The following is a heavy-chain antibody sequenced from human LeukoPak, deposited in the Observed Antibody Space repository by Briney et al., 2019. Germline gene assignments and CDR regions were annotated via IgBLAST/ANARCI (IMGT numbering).Heavy chain of an antibody. J-gene: IGHJ6*03. D-gene: IGHD6-13*01. CDR2: INPNSGGT. Sequence: ASVKVSCKASGYTFTGYYMHWVRQAPGQGLEWMGRINPNSGGTNYAQKFQGRVTMTRDTSISTAYMELSRLRSDDTAVYYCASQQQGVASYDYYMDVWGKGTTVTVSS. CDR1: GYTFTGYY. V-gene: IGHV1-2*06. CDR3: ASQQQGVASYDYYMDV.